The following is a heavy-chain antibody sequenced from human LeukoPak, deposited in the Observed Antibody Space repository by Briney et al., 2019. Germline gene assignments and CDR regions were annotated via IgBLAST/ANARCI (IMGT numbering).Heavy chain of an antibody. D-gene: IGHD3-16*02. Sequence: PGGSLNLSCAASGFTFGSHWMSWAGRAPGKGLEWVADINQDGSDKHYVDSVKGRFTISRDNAESSLYLQVNSLRAEDTAVYYCVRDPRSFHFWGQGTLVTVSS. CDR3: VRDPRSFHF. CDR1: GFTFGSHW. CDR2: INQDGSDK. J-gene: IGHJ1*01. V-gene: IGHV3-7*01.